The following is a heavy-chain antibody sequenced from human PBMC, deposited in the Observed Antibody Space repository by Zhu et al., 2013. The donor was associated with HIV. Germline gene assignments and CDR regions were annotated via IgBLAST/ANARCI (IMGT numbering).Heavy chain of an antibody. CDR1: GYSISSGYY. CDR2: IYHSGST. CDR3: AATGLGAFDI. D-gene: IGHD1-1*01. V-gene: IGHV4-38-2*01. J-gene: IGHJ3*02. Sequence: VQLQESGPGLVKPSETLSLTCAVSGYSISSGYYWGWIRQPPGKGLEWIGSIYHSGSTYYNPSLKSRVTISVDTSKNQFSLKLSSVTAADTAVYYCAATGLGAFDIWGQGTMVTVSS.